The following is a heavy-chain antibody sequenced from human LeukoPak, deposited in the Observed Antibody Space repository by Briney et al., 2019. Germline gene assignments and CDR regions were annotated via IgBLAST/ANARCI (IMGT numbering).Heavy chain of an antibody. V-gene: IGHV4-59*01. Sequence: ETSETLSLTCTVSGGSISYYYWSWIRQPPGKGLEWIGYIYYSGTTNYNPSLKSRVTISVDTSKNQFSLQLRSVTAADTAVYYCAREDPQTTVPEGMDVWGQGTTVTVSS. CDR2: IYYSGTT. CDR1: GGSISYYY. J-gene: IGHJ6*02. D-gene: IGHD4-17*01. CDR3: AREDPQTTVPEGMDV.